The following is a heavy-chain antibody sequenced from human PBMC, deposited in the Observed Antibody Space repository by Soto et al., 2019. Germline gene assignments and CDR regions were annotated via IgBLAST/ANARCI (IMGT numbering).Heavy chain of an antibody. J-gene: IGHJ4*02. D-gene: IGHD2-21*02. V-gene: IGHV4-59*01. CDR2: IYYSGST. Sequence: SETLSLTCTVSGGSISSYYWSWIRQPPGKGLEWIGYIYYSGSTNYNPSLKSRVTISVDTSKNQFSLKLSSVTAADTAVYYCAGGDYCGGDCYRHLFDYWGQGTLVTVSS. CDR1: GGSISSYY. CDR3: AGGDYCGGDCYRHLFDY.